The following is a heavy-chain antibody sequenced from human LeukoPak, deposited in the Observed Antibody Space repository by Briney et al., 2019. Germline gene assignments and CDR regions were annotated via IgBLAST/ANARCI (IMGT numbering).Heavy chain of an antibody. J-gene: IGHJ4*02. CDR1: GGSFSGYY. D-gene: IGHD1-7*01. Sequence: SETLSLTCAVYGGSFSGYYWSWIRQPPGKGLEWIGEINHSGSTNYNPSLKSRVTISVDTSKNQFSLKLSSVTAADTAVYYCASSSRNYYLDYWGQGTLVTVSS. CDR2: INHSGST. V-gene: IGHV4-34*01. CDR3: ASSSRNYYLDY.